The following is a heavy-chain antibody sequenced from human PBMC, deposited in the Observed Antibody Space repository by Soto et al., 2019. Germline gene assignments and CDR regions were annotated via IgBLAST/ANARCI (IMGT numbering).Heavy chain of an antibody. CDR2: INHSGST. V-gene: IGHV4-34*01. Sequence: SQTLSLTCAVYGGSFSGYYWSWIRQPPGKGLAWIGEINHSGSTNYNPSLKSRVTISVDTSKNQFSLKLSSVTAADTAVYYCARGRTLPYFDWKDARSHGMDVWGQGTTVTVSS. J-gene: IGHJ6*02. D-gene: IGHD3-9*01. CDR3: ARGRTLPYFDWKDARSHGMDV. CDR1: GGSFSGYY.